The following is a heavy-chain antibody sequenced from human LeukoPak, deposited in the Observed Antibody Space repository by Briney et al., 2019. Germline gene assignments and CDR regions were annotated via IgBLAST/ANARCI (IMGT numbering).Heavy chain of an antibody. CDR2: ISGSGGST. CDR1: GFTFSTYA. CDR3: AKDRWDGYNWSPDY. J-gene: IGHJ4*02. V-gene: IGHV3-23*01. D-gene: IGHD5-24*01. Sequence: PGGSLRLSCAASGFTFSTYAVSWVRQAPGKGLEWVSGISGSGGSTYYADSVKGRFTISRDNSKNTLYLQMNSLRAEDTAVYYCAKDRWDGYNWSPDYWGQGTLVTVSS.